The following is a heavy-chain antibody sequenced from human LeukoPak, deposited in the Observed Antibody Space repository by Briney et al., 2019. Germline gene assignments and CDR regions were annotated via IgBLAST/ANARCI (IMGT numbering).Heavy chain of an antibody. J-gene: IGHJ6*03. Sequence: GGSLRLSCAASGFTFSSYGMHWVRQAPGKGLEWVAFIRYDGSNKYYADSVKGRFTISRDNSKNTLYLQMNSLRAEDTAVYYCAKDYQGGIAARHGYYYYMDVWGKGTTVTVSS. CDR2: IRYDGSNK. V-gene: IGHV3-30*02. CDR3: AKDYQGGIAARHGYYYYMDV. CDR1: GFTFSSYG. D-gene: IGHD6-6*01.